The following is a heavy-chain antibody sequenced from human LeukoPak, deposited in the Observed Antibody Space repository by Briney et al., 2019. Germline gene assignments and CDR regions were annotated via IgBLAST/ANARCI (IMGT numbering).Heavy chain of an antibody. CDR1: GGSISSYY. D-gene: IGHD6-13*01. Sequence: PSETLSLTCTVSGGSISSYYWSWIRQPPGKGLEWIGYIYTSGSTNYNPSLKSRVTISVDTSKNQFSLKLSSVTAADTAVYYCARLAAAAGSGSYYYYYYMDVWAKGPRSPSP. CDR2: IYTSGST. J-gene: IGHJ6*03. V-gene: IGHV4-4*09. CDR3: ARLAAAAGSGSYYYYYYMDV.